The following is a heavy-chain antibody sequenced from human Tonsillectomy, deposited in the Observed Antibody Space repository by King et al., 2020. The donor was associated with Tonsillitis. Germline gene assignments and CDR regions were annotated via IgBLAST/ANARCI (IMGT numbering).Heavy chain of an antibody. D-gene: IGHD6-19*01. J-gene: IGHJ4*02. Sequence: QLQESGPGLVKPSETLSLTCTVSGGSISSYYWSWIRQPPGKGLEWIGYIYYSGSTNYNPSLKSRVTISVDTSKNQFSLKLSSVTAADTAVYYCASCLPRGYSSGWCFDYWGQGTLVTVSS. CDR3: ASCLPRGYSSGWCFDY. CDR1: GGSISSYY. V-gene: IGHV4-59*01. CDR2: IYYSGST.